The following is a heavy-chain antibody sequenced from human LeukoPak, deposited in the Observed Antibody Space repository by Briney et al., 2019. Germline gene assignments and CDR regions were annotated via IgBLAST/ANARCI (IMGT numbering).Heavy chain of an antibody. CDR3: ARGRAGITGTAADNAFDI. Sequence: SETLSLTCAVYGGSFSGYYWSWIRQPPGKGLEWIGEINHSGSTNYNPSLKSRVTISVDTSKNQFSLKLSSVTAADTAVYYCARGRAGITGTAADNAFDIWGQGTIVTVSS. CDR2: INHSGST. V-gene: IGHV4-34*01. D-gene: IGHD1-20*01. J-gene: IGHJ3*02. CDR1: GGSFSGYY.